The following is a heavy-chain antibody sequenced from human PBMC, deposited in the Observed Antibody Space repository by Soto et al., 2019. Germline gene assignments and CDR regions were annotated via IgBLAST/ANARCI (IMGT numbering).Heavy chain of an antibody. D-gene: IGHD3-22*01. J-gene: IGHJ3*02. V-gene: IGHV3-7*01. CDR2: IKQDGSEK. Sequence: GGSLRLSCAASGFTFSSYWMSWVRQAPGKGLEWVANIKQDGSEKYYVDSVKGRFTISRDNAKNSLYLQMNSLRAEDTAVYYSQRETLAAYYYGSGGYPSPIQENPFDIWGQGTMVTLSS. CDR3: QRETLAAYYYGSGGYPSPIQENPFDI. CDR1: GFTFSSYW.